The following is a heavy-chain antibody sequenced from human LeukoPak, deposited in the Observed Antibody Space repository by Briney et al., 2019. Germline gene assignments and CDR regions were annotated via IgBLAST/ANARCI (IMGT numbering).Heavy chain of an antibody. Sequence: SETLSLTCTVSGASISSTGFYWGWIRQSPGKRLEWIGSIYYGGNTYYKPSLESRVTISVDTSKNQFSLKFNSVTAADTAVYYCAARSGQLFDFWGQGILVTVSS. CDR1: GASISSTGFY. J-gene: IGHJ4*02. CDR2: IYYGGNT. CDR3: AARSGQLFDF. D-gene: IGHD6-13*01. V-gene: IGHV4-39*07.